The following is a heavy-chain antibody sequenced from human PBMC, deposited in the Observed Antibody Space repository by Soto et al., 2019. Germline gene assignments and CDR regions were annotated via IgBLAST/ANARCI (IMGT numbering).Heavy chain of an antibody. CDR1: GESISSGGYY. Sequence: QVQLQESGPRLVRPSQTLSLTCNVSGESISSGGYYWSWIRHHPGKGLEWIGYIYDSESADYNPSLKCRVIISMDTSKNHVAVRQSSVTAADTAVYYCARSSSSSSAADYWGQGTLVIVSS. V-gene: IGHV4-31*03. CDR2: IYDSESA. CDR3: ARSSSSSSAADY. J-gene: IGHJ4*02. D-gene: IGHD6-6*01.